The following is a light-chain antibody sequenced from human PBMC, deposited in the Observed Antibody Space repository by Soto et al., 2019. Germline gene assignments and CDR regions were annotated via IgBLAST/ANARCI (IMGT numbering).Light chain of an antibody. CDR3: QQRSNWPPT. J-gene: IGKJ1*01. CDR2: GAS. Sequence: EIVLTQSPGTLSLSPGERATLSCRASQSISNNYLAWYQQKPGQAPRLLIYGASSRAPGIPDRFSGSGSGTTFTLTISRLEPEDFAVYYCQQRSNWPPTFGQGTKVEIK. CDR1: QSISNNY. V-gene: IGKV3D-20*02.